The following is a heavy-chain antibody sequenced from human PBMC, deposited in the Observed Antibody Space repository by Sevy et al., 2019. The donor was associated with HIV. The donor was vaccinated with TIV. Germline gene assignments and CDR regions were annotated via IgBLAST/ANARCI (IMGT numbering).Heavy chain of an antibody. Sequence: EGSLRLSCAASGFTFSSYGMHWVRQAPGKELEWVAVIGYDGSNKYYADSVKGRFTISRDNSKNTLYLQMNSLRAEDTDVYYCAREGGEVSTGGVCYNFDYWGQGTLVTVSS. V-gene: IGHV3-33*01. CDR1: GFTFSSYG. CDR2: IGYDGSNK. CDR3: AREGGEVSTGGVCYNFDY. J-gene: IGHJ4*02. D-gene: IGHD2-8*02.